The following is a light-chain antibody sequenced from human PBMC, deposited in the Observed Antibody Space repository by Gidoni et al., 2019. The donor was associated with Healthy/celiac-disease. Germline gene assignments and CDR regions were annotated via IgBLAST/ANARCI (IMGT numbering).Light chain of an antibody. V-gene: IGKV3-11*01. J-gene: IGKJ1*01. CDR3: QQRSSWPET. Sequence: EIVLTQSPATLSLSPGEGATLSCRASQSVSSSLAWYQQKPGQAPRLLIYDASNRATGVPARFSGSGSGTDFTLTISGLEPEDFAVYYCQQRSSWPETFGQGTKVEIK. CDR1: QSVSSS. CDR2: DAS.